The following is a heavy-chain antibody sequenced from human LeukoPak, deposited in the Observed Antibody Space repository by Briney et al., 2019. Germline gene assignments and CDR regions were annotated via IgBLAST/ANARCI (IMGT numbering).Heavy chain of an antibody. CDR1: GDSISSYC. CDR3: ARRPGEYGGNDFDY. D-gene: IGHD4/OR15-4a*01. CDR2: IYYSGST. V-gene: IGHV4-39*01. J-gene: IGHJ4*02. Sequence: SETLSLTCTVSGDSISSYCWSWIRQPPGKGLEWIGSIYYSGSTHYNPSLKSRVTMSIDTSKNQFSLRLSSVTAADTAVYYCARRPGEYGGNDFDYWGQGTLVTVSS.